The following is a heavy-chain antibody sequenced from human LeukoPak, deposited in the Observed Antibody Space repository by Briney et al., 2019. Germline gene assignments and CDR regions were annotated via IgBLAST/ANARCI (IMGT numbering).Heavy chain of an antibody. D-gene: IGHD3-22*01. CDR1: GASINNNF. Sequence: SETLSLTCTVSGASINNNFWTWIREPPGKGLEWIGYIYSSGSANYNPSLKSRVIISGDASKNQISLNLTSVTAADTAVYFCARHRDYYDTWGHGTLVTVSS. J-gene: IGHJ4*01. V-gene: IGHV4-59*08. CDR3: ARHRDYYDT. CDR2: IYSSGSA.